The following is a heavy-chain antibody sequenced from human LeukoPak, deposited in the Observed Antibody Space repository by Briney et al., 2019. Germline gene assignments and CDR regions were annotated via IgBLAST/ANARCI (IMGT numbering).Heavy chain of an antibody. D-gene: IGHD6-19*01. J-gene: IGHJ4*02. CDR3: AKGRGIAVAVLDY. CDR1: GLTLSSYD. CDR2: IGSGGYR. Sequence: GGSLRLSCVASGLTLSSYDTTWVRQAPGKGLEYVSSIGSGGYRFYGGSVKGRFSISRDNSQNTVYLQMNSLRGEDTAVYYCAKGRGIAVAVLDYWGQGTLVTVSS. V-gene: IGHV3-23*01.